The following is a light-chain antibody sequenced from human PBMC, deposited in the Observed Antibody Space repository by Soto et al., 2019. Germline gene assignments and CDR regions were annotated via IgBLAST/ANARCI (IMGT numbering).Light chain of an antibody. Sequence: EIVLTQSPGTLSLSPGERATLSCRASQSVSSSYLAWYQQKPGQAPSLLIYGASSRATGIPDRFSGSGSGTDFTLIISRLEPADFAVYYCQQYDSFPCTFGPGTKVDIK. CDR2: GAS. CDR1: QSVSSSY. J-gene: IGKJ3*01. V-gene: IGKV3-20*01. CDR3: QQYDSFPCT.